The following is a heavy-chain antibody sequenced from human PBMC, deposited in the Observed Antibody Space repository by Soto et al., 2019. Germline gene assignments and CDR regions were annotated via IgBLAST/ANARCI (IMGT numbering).Heavy chain of an antibody. CDR2: IWHDGKNK. J-gene: IGHJ4*01. Sequence: QVQVVESGGGVVQPGRSLRLSCAASGFAFSDFGMHWVRQAPGKGLEWVAVIWHDGKNKDYADYAKGRFTISRDNSRNILYLEMNSLRVEDTAVYYCARDPGQDEAMDYWGHGTLVTVSS. V-gene: IGHV3-33*01. CDR1: GFAFSDFG. CDR3: ARDPGQDEAMDY.